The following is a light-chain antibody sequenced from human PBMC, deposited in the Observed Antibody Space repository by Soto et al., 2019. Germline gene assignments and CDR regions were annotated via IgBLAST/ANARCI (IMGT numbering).Light chain of an antibody. CDR3: HQRGDWPST. CDR2: DAS. V-gene: IGKV3-11*01. J-gene: IGKJ1*01. Sequence: EIVLTQSPATLSLSPGERATLSCRASQSVSSYLAWYQQKPGQAPRLLIYDASNRATGIPARFSGSVSGTDFPLTISSLGPEDFAIYYCHQRGDWPSTFGQGTKVEIK. CDR1: QSVSSY.